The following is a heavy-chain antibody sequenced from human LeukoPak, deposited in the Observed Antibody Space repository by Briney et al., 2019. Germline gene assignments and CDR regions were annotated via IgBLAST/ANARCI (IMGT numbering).Heavy chain of an antibody. J-gene: IGHJ3*01. Sequence: SVKVSCKASGGTFNNYAISWVRQAPGQGLEWMGRIVPILGIANYAQEFQGRLIITADKATSSAYMELSSLRYEDTAVYYCARDQGDNSYGYYAIWYAFDVWGQGTMVTVSS. CDR3: ARDQGDNSYGYYAIWYAFDV. V-gene: IGHV1-69*04. CDR1: GGTFNNYA. D-gene: IGHD5-18*01. CDR2: IVPILGIA.